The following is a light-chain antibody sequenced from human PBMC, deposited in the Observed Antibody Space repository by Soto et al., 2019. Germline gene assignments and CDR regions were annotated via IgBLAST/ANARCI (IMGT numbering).Light chain of an antibody. CDR3: QQYNSYPWT. Sequence: DIQMTQSPFTLSASVGDRVTMACRASQSIISWLAWYQQKPGKAPKLLIYKASTLESGVPSNFSGSGSGTEFTLTISSLQPEDFATYYCQQYNSYPWTFGQGTKVDIK. V-gene: IGKV1-5*03. J-gene: IGKJ1*01. CDR1: QSIISW. CDR2: KAS.